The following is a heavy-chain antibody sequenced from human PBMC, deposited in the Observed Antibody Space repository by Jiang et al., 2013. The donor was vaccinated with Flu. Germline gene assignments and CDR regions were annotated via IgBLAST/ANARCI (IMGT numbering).Heavy chain of an antibody. J-gene: IGHJ4*02. CDR1: GFTFSSYG. Sequence: VQLLESGGGVVQPGRSLRLSCAASGFTFSSYGMHWVRQAPGKGLEWVAVIWYDGSNKYYADSVKGRFTISRDNSKNTLYLQMNSLRAEDTAVYYCARGTYYYDSSGYDFDYWGQGTLVTVSS. CDR3: ARGTYYYDSSGYDFDY. V-gene: IGHV3-33*01. CDR2: IWYDGSNK. D-gene: IGHD3-22*01.